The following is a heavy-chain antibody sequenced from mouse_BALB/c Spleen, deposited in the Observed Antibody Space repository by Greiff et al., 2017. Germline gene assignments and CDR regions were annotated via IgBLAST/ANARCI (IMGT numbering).Heavy chain of an antibody. D-gene: IGHD2-3*01. V-gene: IGHV5-17*02. CDR3: ARLGGYYDYFDY. Sequence: EVQVVESGGGLVQPGGSRKLSCAASGFTFSSFGMHWVRQAPEKGLEWVAYISSGSSTIYYADTVKGRFTISRDNPKNTLFLQMTSLRSEDTAMYYCARLGGYYDYFDYWGQGTTLTVSS. CDR1: GFTFSSFG. CDR2: ISSGSSTI. J-gene: IGHJ2*01.